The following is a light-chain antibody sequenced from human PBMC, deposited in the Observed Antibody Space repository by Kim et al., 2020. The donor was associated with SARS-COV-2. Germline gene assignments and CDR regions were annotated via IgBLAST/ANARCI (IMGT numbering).Light chain of an antibody. CDR2: NDN. J-gene: IGLJ3*02. V-gene: IGLV1-44*01. Sequence: GQWITISCSGRRSNVGNNPVTWFRQVPGTAPTLLMSNDNQRPSGVPDRFSASKSGTSASLAISGLQSEDEAVYYCGSWDDSLSGRVFGGGTQLTVL. CDR1: RSNVGNNP. CDR3: GSWDDSLSGRV.